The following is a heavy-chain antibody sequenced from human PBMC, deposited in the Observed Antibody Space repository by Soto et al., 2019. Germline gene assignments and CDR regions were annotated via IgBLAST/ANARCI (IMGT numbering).Heavy chain of an antibody. CDR3: AQDRGWGVVSPSHDS. CDR2: IRATGGQT. CDR1: GFTFRNFV. J-gene: IGHJ4*02. D-gene: IGHD2-21*01. V-gene: IGHV3-23*01. Sequence: EVQLLESGGGVVQPGGSLRLSCAASGFTFRNFVMSWVRQAPGKGLEWVSAIRATGGQTFYADSVKGRFTISRDNSKNMLYLQIDRLIDEDTALYFCAQDRGWGVVSPSHDSWGQGTLVTVSS.